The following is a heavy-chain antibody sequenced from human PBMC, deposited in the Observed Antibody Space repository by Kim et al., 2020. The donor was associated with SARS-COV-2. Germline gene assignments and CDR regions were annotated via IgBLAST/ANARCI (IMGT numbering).Heavy chain of an antibody. CDR1: GYIFTDFY. CDR3: VRDANTPEEELDG. J-gene: IGHJ4*02. D-gene: IGHD1-26*01. V-gene: IGHV1-2*02. Sequence: ASVKVSCNASGYIFTDFYIHWVRQVPGQGLEWMGWTNPDGIGTNYAQKFQGRLTLTRDTSITKQCLELSGLRSDDTAVYYCVRDANTPEEELDGGGQGTLITVS. CDR2: TNPDGIGT.